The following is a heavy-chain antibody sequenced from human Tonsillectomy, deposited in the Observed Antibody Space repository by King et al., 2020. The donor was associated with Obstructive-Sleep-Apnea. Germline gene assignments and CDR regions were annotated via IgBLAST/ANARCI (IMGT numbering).Heavy chain of an antibody. J-gene: IGHJ4*02. D-gene: IGHD3/OR15-3a*01. CDR1: GFSFINAW. CDR2: IKSKTDWGTT. V-gene: IGHV3-15*01. CDR3: TTDLRTGRDY. Sequence: VQLVQSGGGLVKTGGSLRLSCAASGFSFINAWMSWVRQAPGKGLEWVGRIKSKTDWGTTDYSAPVKGRFPISRDDSKNTLFLQLNSLRIEDTAVYYCTTDLRTGRDYWGQGAVVTVSS.